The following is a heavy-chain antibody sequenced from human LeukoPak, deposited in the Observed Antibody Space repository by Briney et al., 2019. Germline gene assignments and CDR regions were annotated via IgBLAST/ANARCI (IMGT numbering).Heavy chain of an antibody. CDR3: ARDCSGGSCYSPSWWFDP. CDR2: IYTTGST. J-gene: IGHJ5*02. Sequence: ASETLSLTCTVSGGSIGSYHWSWIRQPAGKGLEWIGRIYTTGSTNYNPSLKSRVTMSVDTSKNQFSLKLSSVTAADTAVYYCARDCSGGSCYSPSWWFDPWGQGTLVTVSS. CDR1: GGSIGSYH. V-gene: IGHV4-4*07. D-gene: IGHD2-15*01.